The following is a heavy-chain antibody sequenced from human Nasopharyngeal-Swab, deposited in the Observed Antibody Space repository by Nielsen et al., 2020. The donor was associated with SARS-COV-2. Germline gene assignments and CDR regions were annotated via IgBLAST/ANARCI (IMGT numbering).Heavy chain of an antibody. Sequence: RQAPGNGLEWVSYISSSSSTIYYADSVKGRFTISRDNAKNSLYLQMNSLRDEDTAVYYCARTGYDFWSRYYPGYYYYGLDVWGQGATITVSS. CDR3: ARTGYDFWSRYYPGYYYYGLDV. D-gene: IGHD3-3*01. CDR2: ISSSSSTI. J-gene: IGHJ6*02. V-gene: IGHV3-48*02.